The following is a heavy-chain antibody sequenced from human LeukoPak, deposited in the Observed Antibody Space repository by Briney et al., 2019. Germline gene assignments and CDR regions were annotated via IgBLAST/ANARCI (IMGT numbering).Heavy chain of an antibody. Sequence: ASVKVSCKASAYNFTSYDINWVRQATGQGLEWMGWMNPNSGNTGYAQKFQGRVTMTRNTSISTAYMELSSLRSEDTAVYYCARGAPGSYCSGGSCPYFDYWGQGTLISVSS. CDR1: AYNFTSYD. CDR3: ARGAPGSYCSGGSCPYFDY. CDR2: MNPNSGNT. V-gene: IGHV1-8*01. J-gene: IGHJ4*02. D-gene: IGHD2-15*01.